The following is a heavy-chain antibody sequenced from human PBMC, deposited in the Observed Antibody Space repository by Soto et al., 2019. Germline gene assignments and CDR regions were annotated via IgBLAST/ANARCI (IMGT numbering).Heavy chain of an antibody. D-gene: IGHD6-13*01. CDR3: ARHGAYSTSVYYYYGMDV. CDR1: GGAINSTVYY. CDR2: SNYGGPT. J-gene: IGHJ6*01. Sequence: SETLCISCTVSGGAINSTVYYWGWIRQPPGKGLEWIGSSNYGGPTYYSPSLQSRVTISLDTAKNHFSLNLRSVTAADTAVYYCARHGAYSTSVYYYYGMDVWGQGTTVTVSS. V-gene: IGHV4-39*01.